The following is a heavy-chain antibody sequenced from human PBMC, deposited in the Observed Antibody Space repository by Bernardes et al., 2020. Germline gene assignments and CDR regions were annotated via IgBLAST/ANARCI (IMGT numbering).Heavy chain of an antibody. Sequence: GGSLRLSCADSGFTFYNFAMTWVRQAPGKGLEWVSAISGSGGTTYYADSVKGRFTISRDNSKNTLYLQMNSLRAEDTAVFYCAKATQYYYDSSGYRFDYWGQGTLVTVSS. CDR1: GFTFYNFA. J-gene: IGHJ4*02. CDR2: ISGSGGTT. V-gene: IGHV3-23*01. D-gene: IGHD3-22*01. CDR3: AKATQYYYDSSGYRFDY.